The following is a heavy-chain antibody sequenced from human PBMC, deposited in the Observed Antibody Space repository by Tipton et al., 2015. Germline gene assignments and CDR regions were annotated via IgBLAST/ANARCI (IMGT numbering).Heavy chain of an antibody. V-gene: IGHV3-23*01. CDR3: ARGGGVNYYYYGLDV. D-gene: IGHD3-16*01. Sequence: SLRLSCAASGFTFRSYAMSWVRQAPGKGLEWVSAISGDGDKIYYADSVKGRFTISRDNSTNTLYLQMNSLRAEDTAGYHCARGGGVNYYYYGLDVWGQGTTVTVSS. CDR2: ISGDGDKI. CDR1: GFTFRSYA. J-gene: IGHJ6*02.